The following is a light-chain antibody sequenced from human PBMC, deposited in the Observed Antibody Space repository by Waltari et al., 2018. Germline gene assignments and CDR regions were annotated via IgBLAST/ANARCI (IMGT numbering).Light chain of an antibody. CDR1: SSDVGGYNS. V-gene: IGLV2-14*01. Sequence: QSALTQPASVSGSPGQSITISCPGTSSDVGGYNSVSWYQQHPGKAPKLMIYDVSNRPSGVSNRFSGSKSDNTASLTISGLQAEDEADYYCSSYTSSSTWVFGRGTKLTVL. J-gene: IGLJ3*02. CDR3: SSYTSSSTWV. CDR2: DVS.